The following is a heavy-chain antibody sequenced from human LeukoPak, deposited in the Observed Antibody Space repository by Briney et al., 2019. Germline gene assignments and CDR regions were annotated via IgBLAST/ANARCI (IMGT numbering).Heavy chain of an antibody. CDR3: ASDTSGYCSGGSCYYR. V-gene: IGHV1-69*06. Sequence: SVKVSYKASGGTFISYAISWVRQAPGQGLEWMGGIIPIFGTANYAQKFQGRVTITADKSTSTAYMELSSLRSEDTAVYYCASDTSGYCSGGSCYYRWGQGTLVTVSS. J-gene: IGHJ4*02. D-gene: IGHD2-15*01. CDR1: GGTFISYA. CDR2: IIPIFGTA.